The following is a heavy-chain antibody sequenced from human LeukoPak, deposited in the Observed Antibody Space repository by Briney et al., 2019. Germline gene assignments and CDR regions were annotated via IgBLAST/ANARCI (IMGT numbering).Heavy chain of an antibody. CDR3: ARLHLVSSGWYPMADS. D-gene: IGHD6-19*01. CDR2: INHSGST. J-gene: IGHJ4*02. V-gene: IGHV4-34*01. Sequence: NPSETLSLTCAVYGGSFSGYYWSWIRQPPGKGLEWIGEINHSGSTNYTPSLKSRVTISVDTSKNQFSLKLSSVTAADTAVYYCARLHLVSSGWYPMADSWGQGTLVTVSS. CDR1: GGSFSGYY.